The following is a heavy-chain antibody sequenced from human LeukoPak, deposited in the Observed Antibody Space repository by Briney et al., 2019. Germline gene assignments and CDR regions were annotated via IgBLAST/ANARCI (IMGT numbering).Heavy chain of an antibody. CDR2: IKKDGSEK. Sequence: PGGSLRLSCVVSGLTFSNYCMTWVRQAPGKGREWVANIKKDGSEKFYVDSVKGRFTISRDNAKSSLYLQMDSLRGEDTAVYYCTRGGASTSYYWFYWGQGTLVTVSS. CDR1: GLTFSNYC. V-gene: IGHV3-7*03. J-gene: IGHJ4*02. CDR3: TRGGASTSYYWFY. D-gene: IGHD2-8*01.